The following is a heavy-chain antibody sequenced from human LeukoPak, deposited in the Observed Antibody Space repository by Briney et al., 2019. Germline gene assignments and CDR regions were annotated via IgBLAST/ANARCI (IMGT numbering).Heavy chain of an antibody. J-gene: IGHJ3*02. CDR1: GFTFSSNSM. V-gene: IGHV4-39*07. Sequence: PGGSLRLSCAASGFTFSSNSMNWVRQPPGKGLEWIGSIYYSGSTYYNPSLKSRVTISVDTSKNQFSLKLSSVTAADTAVYYCARGGVGATKMKDAFDIWGQGTMVTVSS. CDR2: IYYSGST. CDR3: ARGGVGATKMKDAFDI. D-gene: IGHD1-26*01.